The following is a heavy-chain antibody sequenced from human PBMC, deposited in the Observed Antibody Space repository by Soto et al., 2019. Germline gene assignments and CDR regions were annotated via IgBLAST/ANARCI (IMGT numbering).Heavy chain of an antibody. J-gene: IGHJ6*02. V-gene: IGHV1-69*01. CDR1: GGTFSSYA. CDR2: IIPIFGTA. CDR3: AGASYCYDSSGYSPNYYGMDV. Sequence: QVQLVQSGAEVKKPGSSVKVSCKASGGTFSSYAISWVRQAPGQGLEWMGGIIPIFGTANYAQKFQGRVTITADESTSTAYMELSSLRSEDTAVYYCAGASYCYDSSGYSPNYYGMDVWGQGTTVTVSS. D-gene: IGHD3-22*01.